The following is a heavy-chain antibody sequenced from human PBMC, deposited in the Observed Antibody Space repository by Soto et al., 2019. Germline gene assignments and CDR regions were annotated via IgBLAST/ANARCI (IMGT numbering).Heavy chain of an antibody. CDR2: ISYDGSNK. V-gene: IGHV3-30*18. CDR1: GFTFSSYG. J-gene: IGHJ1*01. CDR3: AKDGYDILTGYSVEYFQH. Sequence: GGSLRLSCAASGFTFSSYGMHWVRQAPGKGLEWVAVISYDGSNKYYADSVKGRFTISRDNSKNTLYLQMNSLRAEDTAVYYCAKDGYDILTGYSVEYFQHWGQGTLVTVSS. D-gene: IGHD3-9*01.